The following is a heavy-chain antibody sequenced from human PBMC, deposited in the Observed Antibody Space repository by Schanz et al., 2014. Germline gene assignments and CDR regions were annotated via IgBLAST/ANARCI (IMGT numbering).Heavy chain of an antibody. Sequence: EMQLLESGGGLAQPGGSLRLSCAASGFTLSNYAMSWVRQAPGKGLEWVANIKQDESEKYYVDSVKGRFTISRDNTKNSLFLQLNSLRADDTAVYYCAKAADWPVTRFDPWGQGTLVTVSS. CDR2: IKQDESEK. V-gene: IGHV3-7*05. CDR3: AKAADWPVTRFDP. J-gene: IGHJ5*02. CDR1: GFTLSNYA. D-gene: IGHD3-9*01.